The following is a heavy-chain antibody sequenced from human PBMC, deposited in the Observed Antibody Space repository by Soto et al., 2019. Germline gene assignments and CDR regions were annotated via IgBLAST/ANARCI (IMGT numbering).Heavy chain of an antibody. D-gene: IGHD3-16*01. CDR2: IFYSGST. CDR1: GGSICSYY. V-gene: IGHV4-59*08. Sequence: SETPSLTCTVCGGSICSYYWSWIRQPPGKGLEWIGFIFYSGSTSYNPSLKSRVTISIDTFEYQFSLKLSSVTAADTAVYHCARRWGTTFDYWGQGTLVTVSS. J-gene: IGHJ4*02. CDR3: ARRWGTTFDY.